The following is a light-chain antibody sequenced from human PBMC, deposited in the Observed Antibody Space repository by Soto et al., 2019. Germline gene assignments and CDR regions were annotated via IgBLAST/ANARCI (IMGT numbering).Light chain of an antibody. CDR3: SSYTSSSTLVV. CDR2: DVS. V-gene: IGLV2-14*01. CDR1: SSDVGGYNY. Sequence: QSALTQPASVSGCPGQSITISCTGTSSDVGGYNYVSWYQQHPGKAPKLMIYDVSNRPSGVSNRFSGSKSGNTASLTISGIQAEDEADYYCSSYTSSSTLVVFGGGTQLTVL. J-gene: IGLJ2*01.